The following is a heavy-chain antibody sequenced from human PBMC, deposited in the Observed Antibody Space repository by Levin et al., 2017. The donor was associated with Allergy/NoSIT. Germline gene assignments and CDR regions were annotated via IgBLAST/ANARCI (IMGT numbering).Heavy chain of an antibody. CDR3: ARRDSDGSNSFDF. D-gene: IGHD2-21*01. CDR2: IFPGDSDT. Sequence: EASVKVSCKASGYSFTSYWFGWVRQRPGKGLEWMGLIFPGDSDTRYSPSFQGQISMSVDKSTSTAYLHWSSLKPSDSAMYYCARRDSDGSNSFDFWGQGTLVTVSS. V-gene: IGHV5-51*01. J-gene: IGHJ4*02. CDR1: GYSFTSYW.